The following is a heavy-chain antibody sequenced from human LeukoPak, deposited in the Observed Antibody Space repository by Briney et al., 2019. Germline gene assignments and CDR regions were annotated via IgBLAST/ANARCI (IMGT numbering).Heavy chain of an antibody. Sequence: GGSLRLSCAASGFTFSSYGMHWVRQAPGKGLEWVAVIWYDGSNKYYADSVKGRFSISRDNSKNTLYLQMNSPRAEDTAVYYCAKDGDFWSGYYWLDYWGQGTLVTVSS. CDR1: GFTFSSYG. J-gene: IGHJ4*02. CDR3: AKDGDFWSGYYWLDY. V-gene: IGHV3-33*06. CDR2: IWYDGSNK. D-gene: IGHD3-3*01.